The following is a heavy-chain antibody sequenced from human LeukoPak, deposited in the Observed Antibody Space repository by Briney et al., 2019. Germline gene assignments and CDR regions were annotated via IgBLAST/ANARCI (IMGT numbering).Heavy chain of an antibody. Sequence: SETLSLTCSFSGGSISRYYWNWIRQPPGKGLEWIGYIYYSGSTNYNPSLKGRVTISVDTSKNQFSLKLTSVTAADTAVYYCARCSSGNYDYVMDVWGQGTTVTVSS. CDR1: GGSISRYY. V-gene: IGHV4-59*01. J-gene: IGHJ6*02. D-gene: IGHD6-19*01. CDR2: IYYSGST. CDR3: ARCSSGNYDYVMDV.